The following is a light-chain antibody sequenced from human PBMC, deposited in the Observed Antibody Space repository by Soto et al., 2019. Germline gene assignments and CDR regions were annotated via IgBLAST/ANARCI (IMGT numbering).Light chain of an antibody. V-gene: IGKV1-33*01. J-gene: IGKJ5*01. CDR1: QDISNY. CDR3: QQYDNIPIT. CDR2: DAS. Sequence: DIQMTQSPSSLSASVGDRVTITCQASQDISNYLNWYQQKPGKAPKLLIYDASNLETGVPSRFSGSGSGTDFTFTISSMQPEDIATYYCQQYDNIPITFGQGTRLE.